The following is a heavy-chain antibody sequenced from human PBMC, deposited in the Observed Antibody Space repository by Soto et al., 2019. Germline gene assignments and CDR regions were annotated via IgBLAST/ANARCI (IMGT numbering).Heavy chain of an antibody. J-gene: IGHJ4*02. V-gene: IGHV4-39*02. Sequence: PSETLSLTCTVSGGSISSSSYYWGWIRQPPGKGLEWIGSIYYSGSTNYNPSLKSRVTISVDTSKNQFSLKLSSLTAADTAVYYCATEDDYGGDYWGQGTLVTVSS. D-gene: IGHD4-17*01. CDR1: GGSISSSSYY. CDR3: ATEDDYGGDY. CDR2: IYYSGST.